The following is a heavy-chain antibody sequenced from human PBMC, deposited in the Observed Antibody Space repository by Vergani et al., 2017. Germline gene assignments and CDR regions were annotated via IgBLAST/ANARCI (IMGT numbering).Heavy chain of an antibody. V-gene: IGHV5-51*01. CDR3: ARLYGRDSSGSKYFDY. CDR1: GYSFDFYW. J-gene: IGHJ4*02. D-gene: IGHD3-22*01. CDR2: IHPADSDT. Sequence: VQLVQSGAEVKKPGESLKISCKASGYSFDFYWIGWVRQMPGKGLEWMGIIHPADSDTRYSPSFQGQVTISVDKSISTAYLQRSSLRASDSAMYYCARLYGRDSSGSKYFDYWGQGTLVTVSS.